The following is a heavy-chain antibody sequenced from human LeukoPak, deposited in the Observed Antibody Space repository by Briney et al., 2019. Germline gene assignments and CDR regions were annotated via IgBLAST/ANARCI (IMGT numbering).Heavy chain of an antibody. Sequence: SETLSLTCSVSGYSVNRGSYWGWIRQPPGKGLEWIASIYQSGSTYYNPSLKTRVTVSIDTSKNQFSLKLSSVTAADTAVYYCASTLRTYYYESNGYYPLDYWGQGTLVTVSS. D-gene: IGHD3-22*01. J-gene: IGHJ4*02. CDR3: ASTLRTYYYESNGYYPLDY. CDR1: GYSVNRGSY. V-gene: IGHV4-38-2*02. CDR2: IYQSGST.